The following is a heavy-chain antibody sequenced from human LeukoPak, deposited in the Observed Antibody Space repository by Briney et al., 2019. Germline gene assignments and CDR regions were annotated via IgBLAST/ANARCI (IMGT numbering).Heavy chain of an antibody. CDR1: GFTFRSYD. J-gene: IGHJ5*02. Sequence: GGSLRLSCAASGFTFRSYDMHWVRQATGKGLEWVSGIGTAGEIYYPGSVKGRFTISRENAKNSLYLQMNSLRAGDTAVYYCARDLVVGAPTAWGQGTLVTVSS. D-gene: IGHD1-26*01. CDR2: IGTAGEI. CDR3: ARDLVVGAPTA. V-gene: IGHV3-13*01.